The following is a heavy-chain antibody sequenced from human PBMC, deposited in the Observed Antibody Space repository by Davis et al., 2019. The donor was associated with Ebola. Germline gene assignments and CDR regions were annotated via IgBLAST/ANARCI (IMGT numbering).Heavy chain of an antibody. CDR3: TATVGATDY. CDR1: GFTFSSYW. V-gene: IGHV3-74*01. Sequence: GESLKISCAASGFTFSSYWMHWVRQAPGKGLVWVSRINSDGSSTNYADSVKGRFTISRDDSKNTAYLQMNSLKTEDTAVYYCTATVGATDYWGQGTLVTVSS. D-gene: IGHD1-26*01. J-gene: IGHJ4*02. CDR2: INSDGSST.